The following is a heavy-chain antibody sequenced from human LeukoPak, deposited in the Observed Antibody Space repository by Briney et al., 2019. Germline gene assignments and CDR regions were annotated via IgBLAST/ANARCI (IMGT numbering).Heavy chain of an antibody. Sequence: SGGSLRLSCAASGFTFDSYAMSWVRQAPGKGLEWVSAISGSGGSTYYADSVKGRFTISRDNSKNTLYLQMNSLRAEDTAVYYCAKGGCSSTSCYATGYYYYYMDVWGKGTTVTISS. V-gene: IGHV3-23*01. CDR1: GFTFDSYA. J-gene: IGHJ6*03. CDR2: ISGSGGST. D-gene: IGHD2-2*01. CDR3: AKGGCSSTSCYATGYYYYYMDV.